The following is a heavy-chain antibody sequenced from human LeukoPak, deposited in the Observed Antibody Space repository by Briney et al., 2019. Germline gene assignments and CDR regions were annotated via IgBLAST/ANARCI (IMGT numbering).Heavy chain of an antibody. CDR2: ISSSSSTI. J-gene: IGHJ4*02. Sequence: PGGSLRLSCAASGFTFSSYSMNWVRQAPGKGLEWVSYISSSSSTIYYADSVKGRFTISRDNAKNSLYLQMNSLRAEDTAVYYCARHMVFDHWGQGTLVTVSS. CDR1: GFTFSSYS. CDR3: ARHMVFDH. D-gene: IGHD3-10*01. V-gene: IGHV3-48*01.